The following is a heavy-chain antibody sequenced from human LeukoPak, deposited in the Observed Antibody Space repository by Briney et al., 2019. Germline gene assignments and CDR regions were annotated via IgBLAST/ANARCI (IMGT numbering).Heavy chain of an antibody. V-gene: IGHV2-5*02. CDR2: IYWDDDK. D-gene: IGHD4-17*01. J-gene: IGHJ3*02. Sequence: ASGPTLVNPTQTLTLTCTFSGFSLSTSGVGVGWIRQPPGKALEWLALIYWDDDKRYIPSLKSRLTITKDTSKNQVVLTMTNMDPVDTATYYCAHRPRMTTVTGGAFDIWGQGTMVTVSS. CDR3: AHRPRMTTVTGGAFDI. CDR1: GFSLSTSGVG.